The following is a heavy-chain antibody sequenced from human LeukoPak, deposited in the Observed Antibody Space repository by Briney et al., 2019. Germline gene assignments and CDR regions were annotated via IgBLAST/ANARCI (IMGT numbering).Heavy chain of an antibody. D-gene: IGHD5-18*01. J-gene: IGHJ4*02. CDR2: ISYDGSNK. V-gene: IGHV3-30*05. Sequence: GGSLRLSCAASGFTFSSYSMNWVRQAPGKGLEWVAVISYDGSNKYYADSVKGRFTISRDNSKNTLYLQMNSLRAEDTAVYYCARSDSQTAMGTEEFDYWGQGTLVTVSS. CDR1: GFTFSSYS. CDR3: ARSDSQTAMGTEEFDY.